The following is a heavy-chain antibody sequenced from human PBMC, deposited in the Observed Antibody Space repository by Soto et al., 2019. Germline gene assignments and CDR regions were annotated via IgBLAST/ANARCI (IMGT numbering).Heavy chain of an antibody. CDR3: AKTWGADFNCTNGVCYTMLNNDGFDY. D-gene: IGHD2-8*01. Sequence: GGSLRLSCAASGFTFSSYGMHWVRQAPGKGLEWVAVISYDGSNKYYADSVKGRFTISRDNSKNTLYLQMNSLRAEDTAVYYCAKTWGADFNCTNGVCYTMLNNDGFDYWGQGTLVTVSS. V-gene: IGHV3-30*18. CDR2: ISYDGSNK. J-gene: IGHJ4*02. CDR1: GFTFSSYG.